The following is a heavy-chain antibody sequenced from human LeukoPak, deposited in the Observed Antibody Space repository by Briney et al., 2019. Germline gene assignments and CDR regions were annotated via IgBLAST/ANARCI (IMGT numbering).Heavy chain of an antibody. CDR2: ISYDGSNK. V-gene: IGHV3-30*18. CDR1: GFTFSSYG. D-gene: IGHD7-27*01. CDR3: AKVASLGFTRDYYYYGMDA. Sequence: GGSLRLSCASSGFTFSSYGMHGARQAPGKGLEWVAVISYDGSNKYYADSVKGRFTISRDNSKNTLYLQMNSLRAEDTAVYYCAKVASLGFTRDYYYYGMDAWGQGTTVTVSS. J-gene: IGHJ6*02.